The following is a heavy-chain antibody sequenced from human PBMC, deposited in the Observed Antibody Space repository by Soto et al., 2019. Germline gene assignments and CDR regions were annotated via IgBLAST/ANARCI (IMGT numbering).Heavy chain of an antibody. D-gene: IGHD1-7*01. CDR2: ISTAGDT. V-gene: IGHV3-13*01. Sequence: GGSLRLSCAASIFTLSDYDMHWVRQSTGKGLEWVSAISTAGDTFYSGSVKGRFTISRENAKNSLYLQMNSLRAEDTAVYYCARWGTTLAFDIWGQGTMVTVSS. CDR1: IFTLSDYD. J-gene: IGHJ3*02. CDR3: ARWGTTLAFDI.